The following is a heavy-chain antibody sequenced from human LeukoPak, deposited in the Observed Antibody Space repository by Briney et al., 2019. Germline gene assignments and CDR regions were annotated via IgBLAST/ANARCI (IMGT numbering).Heavy chain of an antibody. J-gene: IGHJ4*02. CDR1: GGSFSGYY. CDR2: INHSGGT. V-gene: IGHV4-34*01. D-gene: IGHD3-16*02. CDR3: ARGRRVWGSYRQYYFDY. Sequence: SETLSLTCAVYGGSFSGYYWSWIRQPPGKGLEWIGEINHSGGTNYNPSLKSRVTISVDTSKNQFSLKLSSVTAADTAVYYCARGRRVWGSYRQYYFDYWGQGTLVTVSS.